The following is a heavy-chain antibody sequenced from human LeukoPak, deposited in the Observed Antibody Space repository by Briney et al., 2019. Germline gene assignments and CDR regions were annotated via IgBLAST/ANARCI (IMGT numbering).Heavy chain of an antibody. V-gene: IGHV3-15*01. CDR1: GFTFSNAW. CDR3: TTFYDYVWGSYRHPAGFDY. J-gene: IGHJ4*02. Sequence: PGGSLRLSCAASGFTFSNAWMSWVRQAPGKGLEWVGRIKSKTDGGTTDYAAPVKGRFTISRDDSKNTLYLQMNSLKTEDTAVYYCTTFYDYVWGSYRHPAGFDYWGQGTLVTVSS. D-gene: IGHD3-16*02. CDR2: IKSKTDGGTT.